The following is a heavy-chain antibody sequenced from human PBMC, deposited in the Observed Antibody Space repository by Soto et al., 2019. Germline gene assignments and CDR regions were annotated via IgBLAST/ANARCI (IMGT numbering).Heavy chain of an antibody. CDR2: IYWADDK. V-gene: IGHV2-5*02. CDR1: GFSLSTYHMG. Sequence: QITLKESGPTLVRPAQTLTLTCDFSGFSLSTYHMGVAWIRQPPGKALEWLALIYWADDKRYSPSLKDRLALSKDTSSNQVVLTITNIDPGDSATYFCAHAGDYDLLTFDHWGPGTLVTVSS. D-gene: IGHD4-17*01. CDR3: AHAGDYDLLTFDH. J-gene: IGHJ4*02.